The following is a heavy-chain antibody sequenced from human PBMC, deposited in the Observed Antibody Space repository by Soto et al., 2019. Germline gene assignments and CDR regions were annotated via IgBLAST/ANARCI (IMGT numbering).Heavy chain of an antibody. J-gene: IGHJ4*02. CDR1: GGSNSSGGYY. CDR2: IYYSGST. CDR3: ARGVILTGYYPNFDY. Sequence: SETLSLTCTVSGGSNSSGGYYWSWIRQHPGKGLEWIGYIYYSGSTYYNPSLKSRVTISVDTSKNQFSLKLSSVTAADTAVYYCARGVILTGYYPNFDYWGQGTLVTVSS. D-gene: IGHD3-9*01. V-gene: IGHV4-31*03.